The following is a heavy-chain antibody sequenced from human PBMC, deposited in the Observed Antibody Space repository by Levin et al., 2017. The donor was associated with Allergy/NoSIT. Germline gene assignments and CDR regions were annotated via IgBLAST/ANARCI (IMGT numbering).Heavy chain of an antibody. CDR3: AKAKPTRIVGATANDY. Sequence: PGGSLRLSCAASGFTFSSYGMHWVRQAPGKGLEWVAVISYDGSNKYYADSVKGRFTISRDNSKNTLYLQMNSLRAEDTAVYYCAKAKPTRIVGATANDYWGQGTLVTVSS. J-gene: IGHJ4*02. D-gene: IGHD1-26*01. CDR2: ISYDGSNK. CDR1: GFTFSSYG. V-gene: IGHV3-30*18.